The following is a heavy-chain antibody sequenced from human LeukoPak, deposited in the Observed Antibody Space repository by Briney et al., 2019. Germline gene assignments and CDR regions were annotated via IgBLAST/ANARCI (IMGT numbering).Heavy chain of an antibody. CDR3: AKDRGY. V-gene: IGHV3-23*01. J-gene: IGHJ4*02. CDR2: ISGSGGTT. Sequence: PGGSLRPSCPVSGLTFSSFPMTWFGQPPGKGLEWVSAISGSGGTTYYADSVKGRFTISRDNSKNTLYLQMNSLTAEDTAVYYCAKDRGYWGQGTLVAVSS. CDR1: GLTFSSFP.